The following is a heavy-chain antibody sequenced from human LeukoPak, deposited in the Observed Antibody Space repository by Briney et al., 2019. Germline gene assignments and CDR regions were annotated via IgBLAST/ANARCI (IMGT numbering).Heavy chain of an antibody. J-gene: IGHJ4*02. CDR1: GFTFTDYP. CDR3: ARVVDTHFDY. CDR2: IKSDGSTT. V-gene: IGHV3-74*01. D-gene: IGHD5-18*01. Sequence: GGSLRLSCATSGFTFTDYPMNWVRQAPGKGLVWVSRIKSDGSTTTYADSVKGRFTISRDNAKNTLYLQMNSLRAEDTAVYYCARVVDTHFDYWGQGTLVTVSS.